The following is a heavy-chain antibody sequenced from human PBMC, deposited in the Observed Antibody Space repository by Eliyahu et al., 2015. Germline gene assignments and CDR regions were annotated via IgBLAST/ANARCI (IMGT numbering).Heavy chain of an antibody. J-gene: IGHJ4*02. CDR1: GFTFNSYS. Sequence: EVQLLESGGGLVQPGGSLRLSCAASGFTFNSYSMGWVRQAPGKGLEWVSAITGXGGSTSYADSVKGRFTISRDNSRDSLYLQMNSLRPDDTAVYYCAKTRGYYDSWGPGTLVTV. CDR3: AKTRGYYDS. CDR2: ITGXGGST. D-gene: IGHD3-22*01. V-gene: IGHV3-23*01.